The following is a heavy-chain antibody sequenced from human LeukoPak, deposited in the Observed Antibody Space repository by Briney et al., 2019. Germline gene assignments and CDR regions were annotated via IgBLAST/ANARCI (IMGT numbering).Heavy chain of an antibody. J-gene: IGHJ3*02. CDR2: IYYSGST. D-gene: IGHD1-26*01. V-gene: IGHV4-39*07. Sequence: SETLSLTCTVSGGSISSSSYYWGWIRQPPGKGLEWIGSIYYSGSTYYNPSLKSRVTISVDTSKNQFSLKLSSVTAADTAVYYCANHSPFTWELRGNAFDIWGQGTMVTVSS. CDR1: GGSISSSSYY. CDR3: ANHSPFTWELRGNAFDI.